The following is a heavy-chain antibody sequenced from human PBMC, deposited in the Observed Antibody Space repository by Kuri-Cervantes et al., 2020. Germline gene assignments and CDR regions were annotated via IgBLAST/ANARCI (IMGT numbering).Heavy chain of an antibody. D-gene: IGHD3-10*01. CDR3: AALGSYLY. V-gene: IGHV3-13*01. CDR1: GFTFSSYD. J-gene: IGHJ4*02. Sequence: GESLKISCAASGFTFSSYDMHWVRQATGKGLEWVSAIGTAGDTYYPGSVKGRFTISRENAKNSLYLQMNSLRAGDTAVYYCAALGSYLYWGQGTLVTVSS. CDR2: IGTAGDT.